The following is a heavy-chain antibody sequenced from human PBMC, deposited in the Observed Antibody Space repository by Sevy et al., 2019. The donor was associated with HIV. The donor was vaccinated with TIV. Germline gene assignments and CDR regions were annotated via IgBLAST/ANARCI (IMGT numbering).Heavy chain of an antibody. CDR1: GFTFSTYA. V-gene: IGHV3-23*01. Sequence: GGSLRLSCAASGFTFSTYAMSWVRQAPGKGLQWVSTISGSGGSTYYADSVKGRFTISRDNSKGTLYLQMNSLRAEDTAVYYCAKCRGSSTGYMDVWGQRTTVTVSS. D-gene: IGHD2-15*01. J-gene: IGHJ6*02. CDR2: ISGSGGST. CDR3: AKCRGSSTGYMDV.